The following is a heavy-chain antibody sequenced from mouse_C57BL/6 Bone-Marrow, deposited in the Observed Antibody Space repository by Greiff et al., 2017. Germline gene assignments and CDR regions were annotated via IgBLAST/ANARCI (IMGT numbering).Heavy chain of an antibody. V-gene: IGHV1-69*01. D-gene: IGHD1-3*01. CDR1: GYTFTSYW. Sequence: QVQLQQPGAELVMPGASVKLSCKASGYTFTSYWMHWVKQRPGQGLEWIGEIDPSDSYTNYNQKFKGKSTLTVDKSSSTAYMQLSSLTSEDSAVYYWARSKDYWGQGTTLTVSS. CDR2: IDPSDSYT. CDR3: ARSKDY. J-gene: IGHJ2*01.